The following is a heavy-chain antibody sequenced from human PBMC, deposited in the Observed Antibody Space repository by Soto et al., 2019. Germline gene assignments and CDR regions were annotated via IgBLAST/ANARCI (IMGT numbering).Heavy chain of an antibody. Sequence: GEALRISCKGCGCSFTHYWIGWGRQMPGKGLEWMGIIYPGDSDTRYSPSFQGQVTISADKSISTAYLQWSSLKASDTAMYYCVNFDSSGYPYFDFWGLGTLVTGSS. CDR2: IYPGDSDT. J-gene: IGHJ4*02. V-gene: IGHV5-51*01. D-gene: IGHD3-22*01. CDR3: VNFDSSGYPYFDF. CDR1: GCSFTHYW.